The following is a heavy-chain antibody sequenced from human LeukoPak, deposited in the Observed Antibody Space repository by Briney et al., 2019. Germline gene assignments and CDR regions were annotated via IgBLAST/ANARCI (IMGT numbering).Heavy chain of an antibody. CDR2: ISGSGGST. D-gene: IGHD5-12*01. CDR3: AKDDGYSGYDSGDY. CDR1: GFTFSSYA. V-gene: IGHV3-23*01. Sequence: GGSLRLSCAASGFTFSSYAMSWVRQAPGKGLEWVSAISGSGGSTYYADSVKGRFTISRDNSKNTLYLQMNSPRAEDTAVYYCAKDDGYSGYDSGDYWGQGTLVTVSS. J-gene: IGHJ4*02.